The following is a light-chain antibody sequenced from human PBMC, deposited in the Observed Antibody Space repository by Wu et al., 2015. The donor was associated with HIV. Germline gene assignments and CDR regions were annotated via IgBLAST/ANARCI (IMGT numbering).Light chain of an antibody. CDR2: GAS. J-gene: IGKJ1*01. CDR3: QQYNNWPPWT. CDR1: QSVSSN. V-gene: IGKV3-15*01. Sequence: DILLTQSPATLSLSPGERATLSCRASQSVSSNLAWYQQKPGQAPRLLIYGASTRATGIPARFSGSGSGTEFTLTISSLQSEDFAVYYCQQYNNWPPWTFGQGTKVEIK.